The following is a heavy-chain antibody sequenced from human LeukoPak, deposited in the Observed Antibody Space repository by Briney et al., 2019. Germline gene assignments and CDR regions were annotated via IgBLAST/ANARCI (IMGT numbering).Heavy chain of an antibody. J-gene: IGHJ4*02. D-gene: IGHD3-3*01. CDR2: IYYSGST. CDR3: ASGFPGGVYYFDY. Sequence: SETLSLTCTVSCDSISSNYWSWIRQPPGKGLEWIGYIYYSGSTNYNPSLKSRVTISVDTSKNQFSLKLSSATAADTAVYYCASGFPGGVYYFDYWGQGTLVTVSS. V-gene: IGHV4-59*01. CDR1: CDSISSNY.